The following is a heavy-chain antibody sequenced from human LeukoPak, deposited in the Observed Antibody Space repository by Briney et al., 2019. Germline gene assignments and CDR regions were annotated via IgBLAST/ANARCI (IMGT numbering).Heavy chain of an antibody. CDR2: ISSSSSCI. Sequence: GGSLRLSCAASGFTFSSYSMNWVRQAPGKGLEWVSSISSSSSCIYYADSVKGRFTISRDNAKNSLYLQMNSLRAEDTAVYYCARAIHNYYDSSGYYSPPYYYGMDVWGQGTTVTVSS. J-gene: IGHJ6*02. CDR3: ARAIHNYYDSSGYYSPPYYYGMDV. D-gene: IGHD3-22*01. CDR1: GFTFSSYS. V-gene: IGHV3-21*01.